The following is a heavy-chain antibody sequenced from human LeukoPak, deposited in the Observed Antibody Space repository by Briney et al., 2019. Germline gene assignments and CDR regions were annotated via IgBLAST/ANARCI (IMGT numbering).Heavy chain of an antibody. Sequence: ASVKVSCKASGYTFTDYYMHWVRQAPGQGLEWMGWISAYDGDTKYAQKLQGRVTMTTDTSTRTAYMELRSLRSDDTALYYCARVDIVAATPYYFDYWGQGTLVTVSS. V-gene: IGHV1-18*04. CDR2: ISAYDGDT. D-gene: IGHD5-12*01. CDR3: ARVDIVAATPYYFDY. J-gene: IGHJ4*02. CDR1: GYTFTDYY.